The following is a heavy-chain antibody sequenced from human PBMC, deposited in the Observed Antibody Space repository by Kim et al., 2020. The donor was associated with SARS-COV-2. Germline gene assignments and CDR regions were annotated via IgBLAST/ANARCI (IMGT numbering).Heavy chain of an antibody. J-gene: IGHJ4*02. CDR3: ARVKTMVQGVHPCCFDY. D-gene: IGHD3-10*01. V-gene: IGHV1-2*02. Sequence: FQGRVTMTRDTSISTAYMELSRLRSDDTAVYYCARVKTMVQGVHPCCFDYWGQGTLVTVSS.